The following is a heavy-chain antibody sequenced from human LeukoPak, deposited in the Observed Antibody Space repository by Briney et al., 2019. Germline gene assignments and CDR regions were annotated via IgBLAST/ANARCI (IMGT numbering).Heavy chain of an antibody. D-gene: IGHD6-13*01. CDR3: ARHRVGYSSSWFSFVRGSWFDP. V-gene: IGHV4-34*01. CDR2: VNHSGST. Sequence: SETLTLTCAVYAPSFSGYYWSWIRQPPGKGLESIGEVNHSGSTNYNPSLKSRVTISVDTSKNQFSLKLSSVTAADTAVYYCARHRVGYSSSWFSFVRGSWFDPWGQGTLVTVSS. CDR1: APSFSGYY. J-gene: IGHJ5*02.